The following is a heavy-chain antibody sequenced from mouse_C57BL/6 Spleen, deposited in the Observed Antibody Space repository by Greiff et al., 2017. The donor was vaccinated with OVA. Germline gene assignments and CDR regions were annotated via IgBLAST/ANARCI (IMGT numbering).Heavy chain of an antibody. D-gene: IGHD4-1*01. CDR2: IDPSDSET. Sequence: QVQLKQSGAELVRPGSSVKLSCKASGYTFTSYWMHWVKQRPIQGLEWIGNIDPSDSETHYNQKFKDKATLTVDKSSSTAYMQLSSLTSEDSAVYYCALANWDADYYAMDYWGQGTSVTVSS. CDR1: GYTFTSYW. J-gene: IGHJ4*01. V-gene: IGHV1-52*01. CDR3: ALANWDADYYAMDY.